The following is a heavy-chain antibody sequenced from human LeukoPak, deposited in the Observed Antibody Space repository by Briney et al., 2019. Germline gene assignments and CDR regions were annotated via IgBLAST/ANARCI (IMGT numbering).Heavy chain of an antibody. CDR1: GCSISSYC. V-gene: IGHV4-59*08. D-gene: IGHD3-9*01. J-gene: IGHJ5*02. CDR3: ARQKRYDILTGYYGRWFDP. CDR2: IYYSGST. Sequence: PSETLSLTCTVSGCSISSYCWSWIRQPPGKGLEWIGYIYYSGSTNYNPSLKSRVTISVDTSKNQFSLKLSSVTAADTAVYYCARQKRYDILTGYYGRWFDPWGQGTLDTVSS.